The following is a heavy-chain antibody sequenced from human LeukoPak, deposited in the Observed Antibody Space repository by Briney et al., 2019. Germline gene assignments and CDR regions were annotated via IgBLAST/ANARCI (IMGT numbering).Heavy chain of an antibody. CDR3: ARHAYYGDYNHWFDP. J-gene: IGHJ5*02. CDR1: GDSFKNYY. Sequence: SETLSLTCAVYGDSFKNYYWTWIRQSPEKGLEWIGEINHGGLTSYNPSLESRLTLLVDTSKNQFSLNLRSVTAADTAVYYCARHAYYGDYNHWFDPWGQGTLVTVSS. V-gene: IGHV4-34*01. CDR2: INHGGLT. D-gene: IGHD4-17*01.